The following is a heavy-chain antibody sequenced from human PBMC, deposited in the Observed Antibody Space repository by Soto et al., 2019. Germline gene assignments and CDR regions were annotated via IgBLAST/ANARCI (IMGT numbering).Heavy chain of an antibody. D-gene: IGHD3-9*01. V-gene: IGHV1-18*01. J-gene: IGHJ3*01. CDR1: RYTFTSHV. Sequence: QIQLMQSGGDVKTPGASLKVSCTTSRYTFTSHVIAWVRQAPGQGLEWMGWISTFNGKKDYAQKFQGRVTMNADTFSSPVHMELRSLRSDDTGVYYCARLLTEGATFREDAFDLWRPGNKVTVSS. CDR2: ISTFNGKK. CDR3: ARLLTEGATFREDAFDL.